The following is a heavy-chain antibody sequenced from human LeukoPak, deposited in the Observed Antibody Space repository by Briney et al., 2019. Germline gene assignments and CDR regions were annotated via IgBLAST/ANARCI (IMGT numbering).Heavy chain of an antibody. CDR2: INHSGST. CDR1: GGSFSGYY. D-gene: IGHD6-13*01. V-gene: IGHV4-34*01. CDR3: ARARRQQLIRGDHYYYYYYMDV. J-gene: IGHJ6*03. Sequence: PSETLSLTCAVYGGSFSGYYWSWIRQPPGKGLEWIGEINHSGSTNYNPSLKSRVTISVDTSKNQFSLKLSSVTAADTAVYYCARARRQQLIRGDHYYYYYYMDVWGKGTTVTVSS.